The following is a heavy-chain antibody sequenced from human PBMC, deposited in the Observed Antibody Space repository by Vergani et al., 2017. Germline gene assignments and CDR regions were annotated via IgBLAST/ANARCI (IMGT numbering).Heavy chain of an antibody. CDR2: INPNSGGT. CDR1: GYTFTGYY. CDR3: TRGWYYDSIAYWAY. Sequence: QVQLVQSGAEVKKPGASVKVSCKASGYTFTGYYMHWVRQAPGQGLEWMGCINPNSGGTNYAQKFQGRVTMTRDTSISTAYMELSSLRSEDTAVYYCTRGWYYDSIAYWAYWGQGTLVTVSS. V-gene: IGHV1-2*02. D-gene: IGHD3-22*01. J-gene: IGHJ4*02.